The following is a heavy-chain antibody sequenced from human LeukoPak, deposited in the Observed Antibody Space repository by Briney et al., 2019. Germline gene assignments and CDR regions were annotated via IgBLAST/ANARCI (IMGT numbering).Heavy chain of an antibody. J-gene: IGHJ6*02. D-gene: IGHD1-26*01. CDR1: GFTFSSYG. Sequence: PGRSLRLSCAASGFTFSSYGMHWVRQAPGKGLEWVAVIWHDGSNKYYADSAKGRFTISRDNSKNTLYLQMNSLRAEDTAVYYCAREAAGGSYVTYYYYGMDVWGQGPRSPSP. CDR3: AREAAGGSYVTYYYYGMDV. CDR2: IWHDGSNK. V-gene: IGHV3-33*01.